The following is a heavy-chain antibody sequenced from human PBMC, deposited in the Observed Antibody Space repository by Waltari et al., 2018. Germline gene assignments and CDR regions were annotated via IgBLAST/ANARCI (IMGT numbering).Heavy chain of an antibody. Sequence: QVQLQESGPGLVKPSQTLSLTCTVSGGSISSGGYSWRWIRQHPGKGLEWIGYIYHSGSTYYNPSLKSRVTISVDRSKNQFSLKLSSVTAADTAVYYCARGIIVSGTEGIDYWGQGTLVTVSS. J-gene: IGHJ4*02. V-gene: IGHV4-30-2*01. CDR3: ARGIIVSGTEGIDY. CDR2: IYHSGST. D-gene: IGHD3-10*01. CDR1: GGSISSGGYS.